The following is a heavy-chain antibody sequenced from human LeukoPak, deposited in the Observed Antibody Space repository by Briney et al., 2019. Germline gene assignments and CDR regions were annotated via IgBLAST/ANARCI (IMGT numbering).Heavy chain of an antibody. CDR3: TRARPPYCRGGSCRTPGAFDI. CDR2: ISSDGNTI. V-gene: IGHV3-48*03. D-gene: IGHD2-15*01. J-gene: IGHJ3*02. Sequence: GGSLRLSCAASGFTFSSYEMNWVRQAPGKGLEWISYISSDGNTIYYADSVKGRFTISRDNAKNSLYLHMNSLRAEDTAVYYCTRARPPYCRGGSCRTPGAFDIWGQGTVVTVSS. CDR1: GFTFSSYE.